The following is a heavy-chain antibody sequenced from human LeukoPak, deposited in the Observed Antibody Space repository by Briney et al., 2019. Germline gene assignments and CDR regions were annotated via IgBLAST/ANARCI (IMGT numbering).Heavy chain of an antibody. J-gene: IGHJ4*02. CDR3: VKDLYKGDSASWYFFHY. V-gene: IGHV3-64D*06. D-gene: IGHD6-13*01. Sequence: GGSLRLSCSASGFIISNYAMHWVRQAPEKGLGYVSAISANGGSTYYADSVKGRFTISRDTSKNTLYLQMSSLRAEDTAMYHCVKDLYKGDSASWYFFHYWGQGTLVTVSS. CDR1: GFIISNYA. CDR2: ISANGGST.